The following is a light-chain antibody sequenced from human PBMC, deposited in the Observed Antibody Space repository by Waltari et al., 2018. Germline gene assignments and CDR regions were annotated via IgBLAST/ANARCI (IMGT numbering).Light chain of an antibody. J-gene: IGLJ2*01. V-gene: IGLV1-47*01. CDR3: ASWDGSLGGVI. CDR1: NYNIGNNF. Sequence: QSVLSQPPSASGTPGQRVTISCSGSNYNIGNNFVYWYHQLPGTAPKLRIHRNKQRPSGVPDRFPGSKSGTSASLAISGLRSEDEADYYCASWDGSLGGVIFGGGTKLTVL. CDR2: RNK.